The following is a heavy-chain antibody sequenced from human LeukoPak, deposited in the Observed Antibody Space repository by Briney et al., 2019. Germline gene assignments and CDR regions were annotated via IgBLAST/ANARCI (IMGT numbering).Heavy chain of an antibody. J-gene: IGHJ4*02. CDR3: ARCTLIALFDY. CDR2: IHYSGST. V-gene: IGHV4-39*07. Sequence: PSETLSLTCTVSGGSISSSSYYWGWIRQPPGKGLEWIGSIHYSGSTYYNPSLKSRVTISVDTSKNQFSLKLNSVTAADTAFYYCARCTLIALFDYWGQATLVTVSS. D-gene: IGHD3-22*01. CDR1: GGSISSSSYY.